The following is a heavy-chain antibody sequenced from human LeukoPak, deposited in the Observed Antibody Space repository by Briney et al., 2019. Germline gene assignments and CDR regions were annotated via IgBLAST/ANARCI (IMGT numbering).Heavy chain of an antibody. CDR3: ARSGSGYLRYYFDY. V-gene: IGHV4-39*06. CDR2: LYYSGST. CDR1: GGSISSGSYY. J-gene: IGHJ4*02. Sequence: SETLSLTCTVSGGSISSGSYYWGWIRQPPGKGLEGNGCLYYSGSTYYNPSLTTRHTISVDTYKNQFALKLTSVTGPGTAVYYCARSGSGYLRYYFDYGGQGTLVTVSS. D-gene: IGHD5-12*01.